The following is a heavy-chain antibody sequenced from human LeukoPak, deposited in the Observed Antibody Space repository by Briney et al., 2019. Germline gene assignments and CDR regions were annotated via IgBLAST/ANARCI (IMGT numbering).Heavy chain of an antibody. CDR3: ARRRLYCSSTSCYSASGPNWFEP. J-gene: IGHJ5*02. D-gene: IGHD2-2*02. V-gene: IGHV1-2*02. CDR1: VYTFTGYY. Sequence: ASVTVSCKASVYTFTGYYMHCLGQDPGNQLEWMVRHNPKSGDTHYAQKFQARVTMTRDTSNSKAYMELSRLRSDETAVYYCARRRLYCSSTSCYSASGPNWFEPCGQGSLVTVSS. CDR2: HNPKSGDT.